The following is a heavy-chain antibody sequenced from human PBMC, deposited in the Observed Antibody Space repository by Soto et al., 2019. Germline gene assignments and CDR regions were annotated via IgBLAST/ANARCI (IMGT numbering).Heavy chain of an antibody. D-gene: IGHD3-22*01. Sequence: EVQLVESGGGLVKPGGSLRLSCAASGFTFSSYSMNWVRQAPGKGLEWVSSISSSSSYIYYADSVKGRFTISRDNAKNSLYLQMNSLRAEDTAVYYCARGYHYCHSSGYDKWDAFDIWGQGTMVTVSS. CDR2: ISSSSSYI. CDR1: GFTFSSYS. J-gene: IGHJ3*02. CDR3: ARGYHYCHSSGYDKWDAFDI. V-gene: IGHV3-21*01.